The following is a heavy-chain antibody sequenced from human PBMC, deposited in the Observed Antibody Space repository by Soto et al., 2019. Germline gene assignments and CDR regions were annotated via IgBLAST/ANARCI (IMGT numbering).Heavy chain of an antibody. CDR1: EFTFRSYA. CDR3: AKDVEGRQGNREGRWFDP. J-gene: IGHJ5*02. Sequence: GGSLRLSCAASEFTFRSYAMSWVRQTPGKGLEWVSAISGSGGSTYYADSVKGRFTISRDNSKNTLYLQMNSLRAEDTAVYYCAKDVEGRQGNREGRWFDPWGQGILVTVSS. D-gene: IGHD1-1*01. CDR2: ISGSGGST. V-gene: IGHV3-23*01.